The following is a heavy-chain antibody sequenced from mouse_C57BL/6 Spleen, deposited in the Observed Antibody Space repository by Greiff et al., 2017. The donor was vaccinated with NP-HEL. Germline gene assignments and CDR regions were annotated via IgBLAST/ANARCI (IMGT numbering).Heavy chain of an antibody. CDR2: IDPSDSYT. CDR3: ARRGFYAMDY. Sequence: QVQLQQPGAELVMPGASVKLSCKASGYTFTSYWMHWVKQRPGQGLEWIGEIDPSDSYTNYNQKFKGKSTLTVDKSSSTAYMQLSSLTSEDSAVYYCARRGFYAMDYWGQGTSVTVS. J-gene: IGHJ4*01. V-gene: IGHV1-69*01. CDR1: GYTFTSYW.